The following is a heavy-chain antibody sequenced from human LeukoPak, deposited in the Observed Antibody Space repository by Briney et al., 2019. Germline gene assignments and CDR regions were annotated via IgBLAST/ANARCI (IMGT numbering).Heavy chain of an antibody. D-gene: IGHD3-9*01. CDR3: AKDGSSLYYDILTGYRSDPYFDY. Sequence: PGGSLRLSCAASGFTFSSYGMHWARQAPGKGLEWVAFIRYDGSNKYYADSVKGRFTISRDNSKNTLYLQMNSLRAEDTAVYYCAKDGSSLYYDILTGYRSDPYFDYWGQGTLVTVSS. CDR1: GFTFSSYG. V-gene: IGHV3-30*02. J-gene: IGHJ4*02. CDR2: IRYDGSNK.